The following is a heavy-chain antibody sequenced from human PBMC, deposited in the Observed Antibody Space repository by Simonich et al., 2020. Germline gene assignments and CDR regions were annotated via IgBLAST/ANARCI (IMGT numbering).Heavy chain of an antibody. Sequence: EVQLVQSGAEVKKPGESLKISCKGSGYSFTSYWIGWVRQMPGKGLEWMGTTHPCASDTRYSPSFQGQVTISADKSISTAYLQWSSLKASDTAMYYCARLVMYSGSYYLDYWGQGTLVTVSS. CDR2: THPCASDT. V-gene: IGHV5-51*01. CDR3: ARLVMYSGSYYLDY. D-gene: IGHD1-26*01. CDR1: GYSFTSYW. J-gene: IGHJ4*02.